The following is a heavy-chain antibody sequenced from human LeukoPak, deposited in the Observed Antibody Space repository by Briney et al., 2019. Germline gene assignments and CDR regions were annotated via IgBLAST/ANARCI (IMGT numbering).Heavy chain of an antibody. J-gene: IGHJ5*02. CDR2: IYYSGST. CDR1: GGSLSSSSYY. D-gene: IGHD6-6*01. CDR3: ARDLAARSWFDP. V-gene: IGHV4-39*07. Sequence: SETLSLTCTVSGGSLSSSSYYWGWLRQPPGKGLEWIGSIYYSGSTYYNPSLKSRVTISVDTSKNQFSLKLSSVTAADTAVYYCARDLAARSWFDPWGQGTLVTVSS.